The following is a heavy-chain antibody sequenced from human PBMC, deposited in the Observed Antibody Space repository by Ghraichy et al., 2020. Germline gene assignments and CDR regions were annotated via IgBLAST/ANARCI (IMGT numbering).Heavy chain of an antibody. CDR3: ARRAAAGRHWYFDL. D-gene: IGHD6-13*01. V-gene: IGHV4-59*08. CDR2: IYYSGST. J-gene: IGHJ2*01. Sequence: TLSLTCTVSGGSISSYYWSWIRQPPTKGLEWIGYIYYSGSTNYNPSLKSRVTISVDTSKNQFSLKLSSVTAADTAVYYCARRAAAGRHWYFDLWGRGTLVTVSS. CDR1: GGSISSYY.